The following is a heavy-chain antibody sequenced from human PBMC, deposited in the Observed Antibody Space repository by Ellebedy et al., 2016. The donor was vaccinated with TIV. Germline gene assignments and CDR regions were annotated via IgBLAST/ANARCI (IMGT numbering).Heavy chain of an antibody. V-gene: IGHV3-21*04. CDR3: ARCAGGLRAFDI. J-gene: IGHJ3*02. CDR2: ISSSSSYI. D-gene: IGHD2-15*01. CDR1: GFTFSSYS. Sequence: GESLKISXAASGFTFSSYSMNWVRQAPGKGLEWVSSISSSSSYIYYADSVKGRFTISRDNAKNSLYLQMNSLRAEDTALYYCARCAGGLRAFDIWGQGTMVTVSS.